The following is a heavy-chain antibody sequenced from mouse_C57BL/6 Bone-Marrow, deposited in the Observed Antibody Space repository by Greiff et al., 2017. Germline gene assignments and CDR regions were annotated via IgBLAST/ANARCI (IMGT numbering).Heavy chain of an antibody. CDR1: GFTFSDFY. CDR3: ARDEIYYAMDY. V-gene: IGHV7-1*01. J-gene: IGHJ4*01. CDR2: SRNKANDYTT. Sequence: EVKVVESGGGLVQSGRSLRLSCATSGFTFSDFYMEWVRQAPGKGLEWIAASRNKANDYTTEYSASVKGRFIVSRDTYQSILYLQMNALRAEDTAIYYCARDEIYYAMDYWGQGTSVTVSS.